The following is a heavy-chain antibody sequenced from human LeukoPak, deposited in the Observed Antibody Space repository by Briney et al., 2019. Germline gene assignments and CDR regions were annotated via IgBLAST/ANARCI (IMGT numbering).Heavy chain of an antibody. CDR2: INHSGST. CDR3: ARRRGYSYGFSMDV. Sequence: SETLSLTCAVYGGSFSGYYWSWIRQPPGKGLEWIGEINHSGSTNYKPSLKSRVTISVDTSKNQFSLKLSSVTAADTAVYYCARRRGYSYGFSMDVWGQGTTVTVSS. D-gene: IGHD5-18*01. V-gene: IGHV4-34*01. CDR1: GGSFSGYY. J-gene: IGHJ6*02.